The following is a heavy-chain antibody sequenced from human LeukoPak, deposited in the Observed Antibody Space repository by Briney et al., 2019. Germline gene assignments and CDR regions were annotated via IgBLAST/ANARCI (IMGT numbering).Heavy chain of an antibody. Sequence: GASVKVSCKASGGTFSSYAISWVRQAPGQGLEWMGRIIPIFGIANYAQKFQGRVTITADKSTSTAYMELSSLRSEDTAVYYCARDVLPRGFDPWGQGTLSPSPQ. CDR2: IIPIFGIA. J-gene: IGHJ5*02. CDR3: ARDVLPRGFDP. V-gene: IGHV1-69*04. D-gene: IGHD3-10*01. CDR1: GGTFSSYA.